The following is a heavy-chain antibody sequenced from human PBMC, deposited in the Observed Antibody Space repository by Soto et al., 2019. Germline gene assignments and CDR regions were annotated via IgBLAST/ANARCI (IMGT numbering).Heavy chain of an antibody. V-gene: IGHV3-33*01. CDR1: GFTFSSYG. CDR2: IWYDGSNK. CDR3: GRDPYFGAIDY. D-gene: IGHD3-16*01. J-gene: IGHJ4*02. Sequence: PGGSLRLSCAASGFTFSSYGMHWVRQAPGKGLEWVAVIWYDGSNKYYADSVKGRFTISRDNAKNSLYLQMNSLRAEDTAVYYCGRDPYFGAIDYWGLGTLVTVSS.